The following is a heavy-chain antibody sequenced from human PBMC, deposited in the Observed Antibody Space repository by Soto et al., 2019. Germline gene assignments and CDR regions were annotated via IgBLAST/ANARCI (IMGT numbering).Heavy chain of an antibody. CDR3: AREVRRIEPSHWYFDL. J-gene: IGHJ2*01. Sequence: QVQLQESGPGLVKPSGTLSLTCAVSSGSISSSNWWSWVRQPPGKGLEWIGEIYHSGSTNYNPSLKSRVTVSVDKSKNQFSLKLSSVTAADTAVYYCAREVRRIEPSHWYFDLWGRGTLVTVSS. V-gene: IGHV4-4*02. CDR1: SGSISSSNW. D-gene: IGHD1-1*01. CDR2: IYHSGST.